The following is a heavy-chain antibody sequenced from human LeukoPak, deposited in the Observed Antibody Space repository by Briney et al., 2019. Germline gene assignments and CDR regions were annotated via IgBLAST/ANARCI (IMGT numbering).Heavy chain of an antibody. J-gene: IGHJ6*02. Sequence: ASVKVSCKASGGTFSSYAISWVRQAPGQGLEWMGRIIPILGIANYAQKFQGRVTITADKSTSTAYMELSSLRSEDTAVYYCARDRSSGCYSWSPYYYYGMDVWGQGTTVTASS. V-gene: IGHV1-69*04. CDR3: ARDRSSGCYSWSPYYYYGMDV. CDR2: IIPILGIA. CDR1: GGTFSSYA. D-gene: IGHD6-19*01.